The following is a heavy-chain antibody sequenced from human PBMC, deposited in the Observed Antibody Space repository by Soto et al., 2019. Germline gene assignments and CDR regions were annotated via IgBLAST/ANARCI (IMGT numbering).Heavy chain of an antibody. V-gene: IGHV3-23*01. J-gene: IGHJ6*02. D-gene: IGHD3-10*01. Sequence: GGSLRLSCIASGFTFSSYAMTWVRQAPGKGLEWVSDISGSGGITYYADSVKGRFTISRDNSKNTLNLQMNSLRADDTAVYYCAGARRGAPYYYTMDLWGQGTTVTVSS. CDR3: AGARRGAPYYYTMDL. CDR2: ISGSGGIT. CDR1: GFTFSSYA.